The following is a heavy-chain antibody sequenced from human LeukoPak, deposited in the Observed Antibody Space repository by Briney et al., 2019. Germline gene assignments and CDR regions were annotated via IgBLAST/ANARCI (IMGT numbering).Heavy chain of an antibody. J-gene: IGHJ4*02. CDR2: ISYDGSNK. CDR1: GFTFSSYA. CDR3: ATISRDWLFDY. V-gene: IGHV3-30*04. D-gene: IGHD3-9*01. Sequence: PGGSLRLSCAASGFTFSSYAMHWVRQAPGKGLEGVAVISYDGSNKYYADSVKGRFTISRDNSKNTLYLQMNSLRAEDTAVYYCATISRDWLFDYWGQGTLVTVSS.